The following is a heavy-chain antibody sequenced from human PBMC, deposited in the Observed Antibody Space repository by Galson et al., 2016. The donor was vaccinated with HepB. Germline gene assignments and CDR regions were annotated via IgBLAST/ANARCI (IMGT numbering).Heavy chain of an antibody. D-gene: IGHD3-10*01. J-gene: IGHJ4*02. CDR1: GFTFSVYW. V-gene: IGHV3-7*01. CDR2: IKPDGSET. CDR3: ARVSHLAGSGTYDY. Sequence: SLRLSCAASGFTFSVYWMTWVRQAPGKGLEWVANIKPDGSETYCVDSVKGRCTFARDNAKNSLFLQMSSLRVDDTAVYHCARVSHLAGSGTYDYWGQGSLVTVSS.